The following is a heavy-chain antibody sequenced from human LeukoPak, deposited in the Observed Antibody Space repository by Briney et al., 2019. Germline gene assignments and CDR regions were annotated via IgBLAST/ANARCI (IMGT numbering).Heavy chain of an antibody. Sequence: GGSLRLSCAASGFTFDDYGMSWVRQAPGKGLEWVSGINWNGGSTGYADSVKGRFTISRGNTKNTLYLQMNSLRAEDTAVYYCAVGDNPGALDYWGQGTLVTVSS. D-gene: IGHD1-14*01. CDR1: GFTFDDYG. CDR2: INWNGGST. CDR3: AVGDNPGALDY. J-gene: IGHJ4*02. V-gene: IGHV3-20*04.